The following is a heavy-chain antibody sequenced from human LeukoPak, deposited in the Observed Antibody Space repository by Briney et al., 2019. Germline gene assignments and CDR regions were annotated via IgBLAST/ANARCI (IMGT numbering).Heavy chain of an antibody. CDR2: IYTSGST. V-gene: IGHV4-61*02. D-gene: IGHD6-19*01. CDR3: ARDIAVAATDYYYMDV. J-gene: IGHJ6*03. CDR1: GGSISSGSYY. Sequence: SETLSLTCTVSGGSISSGSYYWSWIRQPAGKGLEWIGRIYTSGSTNYNPSLKSRVTISVDTSKNQFSLKLSSVTAADTAVYYCARDIAVAATDYYYMDVWGKGTTVTVSS.